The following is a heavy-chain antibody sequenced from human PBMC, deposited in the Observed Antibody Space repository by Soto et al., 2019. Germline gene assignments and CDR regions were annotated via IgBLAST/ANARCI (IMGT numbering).Heavy chain of an antibody. CDR1: GGTFSSYA. CDR3: ASTVRFLEWLRVAFDI. CDR2: IIPIFGTA. V-gene: IGHV1-69*13. Sequence: GASVKVSCKASGGTFSSYAISWVRQAPGQGLEWMGGIIPIFGTANYAQKFQGRVTITADESTSTAYMELSSLRSEDTAVYYCASTVRFLEWLRVAFDIWGQGTMVTVSS. D-gene: IGHD3-3*01. J-gene: IGHJ3*02.